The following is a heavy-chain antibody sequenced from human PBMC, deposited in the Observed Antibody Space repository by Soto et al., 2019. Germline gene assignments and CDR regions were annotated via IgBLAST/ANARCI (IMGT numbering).Heavy chain of an antibody. D-gene: IGHD2-15*01. CDR2: IYYSGST. Sequence: LETLSFTCTVSGGSISSYYWSWIRQPPGKGLEWIGYIYYSGSTNYNPSLKSRVTISVDTSRNQFSLKLSSVTAADTAVYYCARGSGPNDAFDIWGQGTMVTVS. J-gene: IGHJ3*02. CDR1: GGSISSYY. CDR3: ARGSGPNDAFDI. V-gene: IGHV4-59*01.